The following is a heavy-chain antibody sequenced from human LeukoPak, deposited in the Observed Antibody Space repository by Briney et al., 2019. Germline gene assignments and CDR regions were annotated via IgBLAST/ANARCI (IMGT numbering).Heavy chain of an antibody. Sequence: GGSLRLSCAASGFTFSSYGMHWVRQAPGKGLEWGAFIRYDGSNKYYADSVKGRFTISRDNSKNTLYLQMNSLRAENTAVYYCAKARNYSYYYMHAWGKGTTVTVSS. J-gene: IGHJ6*03. CDR1: GFTFSSYG. CDR3: AKARNYSYYYMHA. CDR2: IRYDGSNK. V-gene: IGHV3-30*02.